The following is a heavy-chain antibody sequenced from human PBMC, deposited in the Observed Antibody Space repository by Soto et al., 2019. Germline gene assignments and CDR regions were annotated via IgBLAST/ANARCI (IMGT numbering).Heavy chain of an antibody. CDR3: ARESLGAKGADH. CDR2: IIPIIGVT. Sequence: QVQLVQSGAEVKRPGSSVKVSCESSGDTFNSYVISWVRQAPGQGLEWMGGIIPIIGVTHYAQKFQGRVTISALSSTGTAYMELTKLGFEDTVLYYCARESLGAKGADHWGQGTLVTVSS. V-gene: IGHV1-69*17. CDR1: GDTFNSYV. D-gene: IGHD3-16*01. J-gene: IGHJ4*02.